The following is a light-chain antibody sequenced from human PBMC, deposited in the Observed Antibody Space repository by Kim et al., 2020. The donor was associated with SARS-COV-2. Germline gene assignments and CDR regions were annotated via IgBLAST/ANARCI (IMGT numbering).Light chain of an antibody. V-gene: IGKV1-33*01. Sequence: EIQMTQPPSSLSASVGDRVTITCQASEDISNLLDWYQQKPGKAPKLLIYDASNLETGVPSRFSGSGSGTHFTFTINSLQPEDIATYYCPQYDTQILNVGGGTKLEI. CDR3: PQYDTQILN. CDR1: EDISNL. CDR2: DAS. J-gene: IGKJ4*01.